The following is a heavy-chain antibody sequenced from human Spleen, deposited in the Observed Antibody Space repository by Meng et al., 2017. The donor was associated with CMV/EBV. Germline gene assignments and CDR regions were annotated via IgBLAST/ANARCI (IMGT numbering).Heavy chain of an antibody. D-gene: IGHD2-2*01. J-gene: IGHJ4*02. CDR1: GGSLTDYF. CDR2: INHSGST. Sequence: SETLSLTCAVYGGSLTDYFWSWIRQSPEKGLEWIGEINHSGSTDYNPSLKSRVTISVDTSKNQFSLKLSSLTAADTAVYYCASRGHCSSTSCSRDRFDYWGQGTLVTVSS. V-gene: IGHV4-34*01. CDR3: ASRGHCSSTSCSRDRFDY.